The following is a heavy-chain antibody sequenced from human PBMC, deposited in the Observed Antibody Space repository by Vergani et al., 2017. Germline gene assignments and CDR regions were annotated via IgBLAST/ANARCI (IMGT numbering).Heavy chain of an antibody. CDR3: AVRTNIAAAGTANWFDP. CDR1: GGTSSSYV. CDR2: NTPIFGTA. V-gene: IGHV1-69*13. J-gene: IGHJ5*02. Sequence: QVQLVHSGAEVKKPGSSVKVSCKAPGGTSSSYVISGVGKAPGQGLEWRGRNTPIFGTANYAQKFQGRVTITADESTSTAYMELSSLRSEDTAVYYCAVRTNIAAAGTANWFDPWGQGTLVTVSS. D-gene: IGHD6-13*01.